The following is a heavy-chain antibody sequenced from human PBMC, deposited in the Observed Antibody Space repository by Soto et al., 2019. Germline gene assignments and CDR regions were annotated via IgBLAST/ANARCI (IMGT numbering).Heavy chain of an antibody. CDR2: MSYDGSDT. CDR3: TIVRVADSALDH. Sequence: GGSLRLSCVGSGFIFSNNGMHWVRQTPGKGLEWMAFMSYDGSDTCYAASVKGRFTISRDKSKNTLFLHMSNLRAEDTAMYYCTIVRVADSALDHWGQGTLVTVSS. D-gene: IGHD3-10*02. J-gene: IGHJ4*02. CDR1: GFIFSNNG. V-gene: IGHV3-30*02.